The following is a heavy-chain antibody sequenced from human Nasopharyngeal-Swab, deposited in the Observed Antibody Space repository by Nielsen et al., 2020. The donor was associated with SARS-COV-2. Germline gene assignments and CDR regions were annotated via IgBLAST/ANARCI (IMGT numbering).Heavy chain of an antibody. D-gene: IGHD1-26*01. Sequence: SAPTLVNPTQTLTLTCTSTGFSLSTSGMCVSWIRQPPGKALEWLALIDWDDDKYYSTSLKTRLTISKDTSKNQVVLTMTNMDPVDTATYYGARTTDSDSGSYIEDYYGVDVWGKGTTVTVPS. CDR2: IDWDDDK. V-gene: IGHV2-70*01. J-gene: IGHJ6*04. CDR1: GFSLSTSGMC. CDR3: ARTTDSDSGSYIEDYYGVDV.